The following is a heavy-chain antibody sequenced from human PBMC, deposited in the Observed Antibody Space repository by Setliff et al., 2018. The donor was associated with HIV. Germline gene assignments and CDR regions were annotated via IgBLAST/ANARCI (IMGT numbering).Heavy chain of an antibody. D-gene: IGHD6-19*01. J-gene: IGHJ4*02. Sequence: GASVKVSCKASGYTFIRYDINWVRQATGQGLEWMGWMNPNSGNTGYAQKFQGRVTITRNTSTSTAYMELSSLRSEDTAVYFCARVMLAGYSSGPNGYWGQGTLVTVSS. V-gene: IGHV1-8*03. CDR3: ARVMLAGYSSGPNGY. CDR1: GYTFIRYD. CDR2: MNPNSGNT.